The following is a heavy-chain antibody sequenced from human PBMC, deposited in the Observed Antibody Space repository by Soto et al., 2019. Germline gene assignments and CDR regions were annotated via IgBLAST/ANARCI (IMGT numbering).Heavy chain of an antibody. CDR1: GGSFNVYY. CDR3: ARKRRGTYSSSPFDY. CDR2: VNHSGSA. D-gene: IGHD6-6*01. V-gene: IGHV4-34*01. J-gene: IGHJ4*02. Sequence: LSLTCAVYGGSFNVYYWSWIRQPPGKGLEWIGEVNHSGSASYSPSLKSRATISVETSKNQFSLKLSSVTAADTAAYYCARKRRGTYSSSPFDYWGQGTLVTVSS.